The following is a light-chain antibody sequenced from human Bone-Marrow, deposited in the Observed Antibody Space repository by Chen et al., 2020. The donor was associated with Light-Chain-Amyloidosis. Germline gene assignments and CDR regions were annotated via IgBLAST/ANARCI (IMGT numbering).Light chain of an antibody. J-gene: IGLJ3*02. CDR1: NTGSTS. CDR3: QVWDRGSDRPV. Sequence: SYVLTQPSSVSAAPGQTATIACGGNNTGSTSVHWYQQTPGQAPLLVVYDDSDRPTGIPERWSGSNSGNTATLTISGVEAEEEADYYGQVWDRGSDRPVFGGGTKLTVL. CDR2: DDS. V-gene: IGLV3-21*02.